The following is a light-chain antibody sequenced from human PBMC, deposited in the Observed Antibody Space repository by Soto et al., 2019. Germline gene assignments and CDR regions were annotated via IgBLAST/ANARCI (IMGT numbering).Light chain of an antibody. CDR1: QSISSNF. CDR3: QQYGVSPT. CDR2: GES. Sequence: IVMTQSPCTLSLSPGERATLSCRASQSISSNFLAWYQHKPGQAPRLLIYGESSRATGIPDRFSGSASGTDFTLTISRLEPEDFAVYYCQQYGVSPTFGGGTKVDIK. V-gene: IGKV3-20*01. J-gene: IGKJ4*01.